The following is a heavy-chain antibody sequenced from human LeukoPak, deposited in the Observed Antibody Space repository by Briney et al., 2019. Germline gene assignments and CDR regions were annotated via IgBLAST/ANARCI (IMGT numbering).Heavy chain of an antibody. D-gene: IGHD3-22*01. J-gene: IGHJ4*02. CDR2: IYPRDGST. Sequence: ASMKVSCKASGYTFTSNYIHWVRQAPGQGLEWMGMIYPRDGSTSYAQKFQGRVTVTRDTSTSTVHMELSGLRSEDTAVYYCARGWDYDSGGRPTAYVYWGQGTLVTVSS. CDR3: ARGWDYDSGGRPTAYVY. V-gene: IGHV1-46*01. CDR1: GYTFTSNY.